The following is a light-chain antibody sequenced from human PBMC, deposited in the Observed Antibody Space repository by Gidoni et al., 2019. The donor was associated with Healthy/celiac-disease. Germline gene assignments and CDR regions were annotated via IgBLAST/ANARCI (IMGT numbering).Light chain of an antibody. Sequence: DIQMTQSPSSLSASVGDRVTITCQASQDISNYLNWYQQKPGKAPKLLIYDASNLETGVPSRFSGIGSGTDFTFTISSLQPEDIATYYCQQYENLPRTFGQGTKVEIK. V-gene: IGKV1-33*01. CDR3: QQYENLPRT. CDR2: DAS. CDR1: QDISNY. J-gene: IGKJ1*01.